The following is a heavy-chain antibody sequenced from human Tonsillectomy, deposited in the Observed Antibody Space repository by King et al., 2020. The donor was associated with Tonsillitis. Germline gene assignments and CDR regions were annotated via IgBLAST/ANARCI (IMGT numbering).Heavy chain of an antibody. V-gene: IGHV4-59*08. CDR3: ARPASSGWYFDY. J-gene: IGHJ4*02. D-gene: IGHD6-19*01. Sequence: VQLQESGPGLVKPSETLSLTCTVSGGSISSYYWSWIRQPPGKGLEWIGYIYYSGSTNYNPSLKSRVTISVDTSKNQFSLKLSSVTAADTAVYYCARPASSGWYFDYWGQGTLVTVSS. CDR1: GGSISSYY. CDR2: IYYSGST.